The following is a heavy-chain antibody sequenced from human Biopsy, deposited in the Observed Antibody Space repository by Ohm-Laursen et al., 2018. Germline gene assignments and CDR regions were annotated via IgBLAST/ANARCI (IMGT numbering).Heavy chain of an antibody. CDR3: ATELLPPGVGGPWLDS. CDR2: FSASSSYI. J-gene: IGHJ5*01. D-gene: IGHD3-10*01. Sequence: RLSCAASGVTLSGYGMNWVRQAPGKGLEWVSSFSASSSYIYYADSVKGRFTVSRDNTKNTLYLQMNSLRAADTAIYFCATELLPPGVGGPWLDSWGQGTPVTVSS. CDR1: GVTLSGYG. V-gene: IGHV3-21*06.